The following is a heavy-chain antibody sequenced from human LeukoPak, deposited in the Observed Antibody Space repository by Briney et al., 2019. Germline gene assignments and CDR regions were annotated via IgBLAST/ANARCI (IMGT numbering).Heavy chain of an antibody. D-gene: IGHD6-13*01. CDR3: ARDPGMQQLVRVYFDY. V-gene: IGHV1-18*01. J-gene: IGHJ4*02. CDR2: ISAYNGNT. Sequence: GASVKVSCKASGYTFTSYGISWVRQAPGQGLEWMGWISAYNGNTNYAQKLQGRVTMTTDTSTSTAYMELRSLRSDDTAVCYCARDPGMQQLVRVYFDYWGQGTLCTVSS. CDR1: GYTFTSYG.